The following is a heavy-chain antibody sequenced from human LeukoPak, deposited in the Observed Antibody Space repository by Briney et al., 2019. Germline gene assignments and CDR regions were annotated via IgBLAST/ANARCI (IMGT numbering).Heavy chain of an antibody. D-gene: IGHD3-10*01. CDR2: ISSGSSII. J-gene: IGHJ4*02. CDR3: ARDSMVRGVPFDY. CDR1: ASTFTSYS. Sequence: PGGSLRLSCAASASTFTSYSMNWVRQAPGKGLEWVSYISSGSSIIYYADSVKGRLTISRDNAKSSLYLQMNSLRAEDTAVYYCARDSMVRGVPFDYWGQGTLVTVSS. V-gene: IGHV3-48*04.